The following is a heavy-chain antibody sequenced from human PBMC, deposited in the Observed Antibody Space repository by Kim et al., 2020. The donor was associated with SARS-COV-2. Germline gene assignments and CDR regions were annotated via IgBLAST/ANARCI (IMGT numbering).Heavy chain of an antibody. V-gene: IGHV5-51*01. CDR3: ARQPDFDWLLNYYGMDV. CDR1: GYSFTSYW. CDR2: IYPGDSDT. J-gene: IGHJ6*02. D-gene: IGHD3-9*01. Sequence: GESLKISCKGSGYSFTSYWIGWVRQMPGKGLEWMGIIYPGDSDTRYSPSFQGQVTISADKSISTAYLQWSSLKASDTAMYYCARQPDFDWLLNYYGMDVWGQGTTVTVSS.